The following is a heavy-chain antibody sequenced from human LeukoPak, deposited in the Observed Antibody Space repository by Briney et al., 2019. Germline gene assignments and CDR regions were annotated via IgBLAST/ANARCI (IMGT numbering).Heavy chain of an antibody. J-gene: IGHJ4*02. CDR1: GYSFTSYW. Sequence: GESLKISCKGSGYSFTSYWIGWVRQMPGKGLEWMGIIYPGDSDTRYSPSFQGQVTISADKSINTAYLQWSSLKASDTAMYYCARQWIDNDSWSGYLPGYWGQGTLVTVSS. D-gene: IGHD3-3*01. CDR2: IYPGDSDT. CDR3: ARQWIDNDSWSGYLPGY. V-gene: IGHV5-51*01.